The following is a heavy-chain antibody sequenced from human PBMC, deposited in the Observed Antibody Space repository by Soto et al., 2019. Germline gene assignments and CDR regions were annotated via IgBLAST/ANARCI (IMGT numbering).Heavy chain of an antibody. Sequence: SETLSLTCTVSGGSISSYYWSWIRQPPGKGLEWIGYIYYSGSTNYNPSLKSRVTISVDTSKNQFSLKLSSVTAADTAVYYCARDRQVGERGAGTHFDYWGQGTLVTVSS. CDR3: ARDRQVGERGAGTHFDY. CDR2: IYYSGST. D-gene: IGHD6-19*01. J-gene: IGHJ4*02. V-gene: IGHV4-59*01. CDR1: GGSISSYY.